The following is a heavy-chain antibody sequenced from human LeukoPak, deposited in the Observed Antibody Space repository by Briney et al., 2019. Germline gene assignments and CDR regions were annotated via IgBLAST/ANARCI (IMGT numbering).Heavy chain of an antibody. CDR3: ARSTGSSSPTAWGYYYFMDV. J-gene: IGHJ6*03. Sequence: PGGSLRLSCAASGFSFTSYAIQWVRQAPGKGLEWVAGISYDGAKKYYADAVKGRFTLSKDTSKRTLYLQMTSLRGDDTAVYYCARSTGSSSPTAWGYYYFMDVWGEGTMVTVSS. CDR1: GFSFTSYA. D-gene: IGHD6-6*01. CDR2: ISYDGAKK. V-gene: IGHV3-30-3*01.